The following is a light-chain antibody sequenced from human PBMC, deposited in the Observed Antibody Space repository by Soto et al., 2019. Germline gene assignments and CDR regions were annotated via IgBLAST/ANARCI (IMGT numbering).Light chain of an antibody. Sequence: DIQMTQSPSSLSASVGDRVTITCRASQGISNNLAWYQQKPGKVPRLLIYGASTLQSRVPSRFSGSGSGTDFTLTISSLQPEDVATYYCQKYDSAPLTFGQGTKVEFK. V-gene: IGKV1-27*01. CDR1: QGISNN. CDR2: GAS. J-gene: IGKJ1*01. CDR3: QKYDSAPLT.